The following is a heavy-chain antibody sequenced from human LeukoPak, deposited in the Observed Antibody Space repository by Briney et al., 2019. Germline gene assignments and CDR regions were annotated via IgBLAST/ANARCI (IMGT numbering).Heavy chain of an antibody. J-gene: IGHJ4*02. CDR2: ISSSSSVI. CDR3: ARQNFEY. Sequence: GGSLRLSCAASGFTFSDNSMNWVRQAPGKGLEWLSYISSSSSVIYYVDSVKGRFTISRDNAKNSLYLQMNSLRAEDTAVYYCARQNFEYWAQGTLVTVSS. V-gene: IGHV3-48*01. CDR1: GFTFSDNS.